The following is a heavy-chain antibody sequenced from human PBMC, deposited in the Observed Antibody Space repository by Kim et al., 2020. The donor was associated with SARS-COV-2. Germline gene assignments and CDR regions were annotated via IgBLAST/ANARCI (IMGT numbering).Heavy chain of an antibody. CDR3: ARGPPGWELGYYYY. D-gene: IGHD1-26*01. J-gene: IGHJ4*02. CDR2: IIPIFGTA. V-gene: IGHV1-69*13. CDR1: GGTFSSYA. Sequence: SVKVSCKASGGTFSSYAISWVRQAPGQGLEWMGGIIPIFGTANYAQKFQGRVTITADESTSTAYMELSSLRSEDTAVYYCARGPPGWELGYYYYWGQGTLVTVSS.